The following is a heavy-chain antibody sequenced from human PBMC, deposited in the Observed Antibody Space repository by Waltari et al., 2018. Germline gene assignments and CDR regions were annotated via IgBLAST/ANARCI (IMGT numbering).Heavy chain of an antibody. J-gene: IGHJ4*02. V-gene: IGHV4-38-2*02. Sequence: QVQLQESGPGLVKPSETLSLTCTVSGYSISSGYYWGWIRQPPGKGLEWIGSIYHSGSTYYNPSLKSRVTISVDTSKNQFSLKLSSVTAADTAVYYCARDVDSSCSETLDYWGQGTLVTVSS. CDR3: ARDVDSSCSETLDY. D-gene: IGHD3-22*01. CDR2: IYHSGST. CDR1: GYSISSGYY.